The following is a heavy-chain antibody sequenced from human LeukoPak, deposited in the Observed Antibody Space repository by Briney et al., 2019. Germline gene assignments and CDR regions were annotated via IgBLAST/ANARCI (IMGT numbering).Heavy chain of an antibody. CDR3: AKDLGVTLIVVVYSFDI. Sequence: GGSLRLSCAASGFTFSIYAMSWVRQAPGKGLEWVSAISGSGGSTYYADSVKGRFTISRDNSKNTLYLQMNRLRAEDTAVYYCAKDLGVTLIVVVYSFDIWGHGTMVTVSS. CDR2: ISGSGGST. V-gene: IGHV3-23*01. CDR1: GFTFSIYA. J-gene: IGHJ3*02. D-gene: IGHD3-22*01.